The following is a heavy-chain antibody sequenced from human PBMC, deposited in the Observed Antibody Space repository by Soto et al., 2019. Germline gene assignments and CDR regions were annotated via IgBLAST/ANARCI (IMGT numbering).Heavy chain of an antibody. D-gene: IGHD3-10*01. Sequence: GGSLRLSCVASGFTFSNYWMDWVRQAPGKGLEWVANIKKDGSDKNYVDSVKGRFTISRDNAKNSVFIQMNSLRAEDTAVYYCVRDVDGDLDYWGQGTLVTVSS. CDR2: IKKDGSDK. CDR3: VRDVDGDLDY. CDR1: GFTFSNYW. J-gene: IGHJ4*02. V-gene: IGHV3-7*03.